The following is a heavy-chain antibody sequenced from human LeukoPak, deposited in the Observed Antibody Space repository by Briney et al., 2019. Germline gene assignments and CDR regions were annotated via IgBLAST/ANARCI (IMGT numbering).Heavy chain of an antibody. CDR1: GYTFSTYG. V-gene: IGHV1-18*01. CDR2: ISGNSGKT. J-gene: IGHJ5*02. D-gene: IGHD1-26*01. CDR3: ARNAGSYFEFAP. Sequence: ASVKVSCKTSGYTFSTYGLSWVRQAPGQGLEWMGWISGNSGKTHYAQKFQDRVTLTTDTSSTTTFMELRSLRSDDTAMYYCARNAGSYFEFAPWGQGTLVTVSS.